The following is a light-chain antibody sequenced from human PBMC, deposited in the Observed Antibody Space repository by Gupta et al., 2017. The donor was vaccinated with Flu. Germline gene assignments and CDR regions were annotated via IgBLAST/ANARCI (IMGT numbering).Light chain of an antibody. CDR2: GAS. CDR1: QTIYRSY. J-gene: IGKJ1*01. CDR3: QQYGDSPRT. Sequence: ATLSLSPGESAALSCRASQTIYRSYLAWYQHKPGQAPRLLIYGASNRATGIPDRFSGSGSGSDFTLTIGTLEPEDFAVYYCQQYGDSPRTFGQGTKVKIK. V-gene: IGKV3-20*01.